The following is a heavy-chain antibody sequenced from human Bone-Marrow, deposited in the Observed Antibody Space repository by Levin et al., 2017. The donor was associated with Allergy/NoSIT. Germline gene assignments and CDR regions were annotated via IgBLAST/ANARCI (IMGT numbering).Heavy chain of an antibody. Sequence: GASVKVSCKASGYTFLGFYVHWVRQAPGQGLEWVGRIHPNRGDIDSAQKFQGRVTLTSDTSINTAYLEVTRLTSEDTAVFYCARAYGDTPDFWGQGTLVTVSS. CDR1: GYTFLGFY. V-gene: IGHV1-2*06. CDR2: IHPNRGDI. D-gene: IGHD4-17*01. J-gene: IGHJ4*02. CDR3: ARAYGDTPDF.